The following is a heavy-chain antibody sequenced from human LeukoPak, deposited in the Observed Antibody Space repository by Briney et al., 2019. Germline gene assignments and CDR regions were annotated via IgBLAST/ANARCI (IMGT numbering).Heavy chain of an antibody. J-gene: IGHJ4*02. CDR3: ARGRYSSGWHDC. Sequence: SETLSLTCTVSGGSIGTSDYYWNWIRQHPGKGLEWIGFISDRGSTLYNPSLKSRVTISSDTSKTQFSLKLSSVTAADMAVYYCARGRYSSGWHDCWGQGTLVAVSS. CDR1: GGSIGTSDYY. D-gene: IGHD5-12*01. CDR2: ISDRGST. V-gene: IGHV4-31*03.